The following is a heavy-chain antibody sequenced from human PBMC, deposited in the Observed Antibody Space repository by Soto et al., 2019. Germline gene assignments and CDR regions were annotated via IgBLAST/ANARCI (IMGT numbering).Heavy chain of an antibody. Sequence: QVQLVESGGGEVQPGRSLTISCAAAGFTFSTYGMHWVRQTPGKGLEWVAVISYDGTNKFYSDSVKGRFTISRDNFKNTLTLKTNSLRADDTAVYSCAKDLQSYGDYDYYCYGMDVWGLGTRVTVSS. V-gene: IGHV3-30*18. CDR2: ISYDGTNK. CDR1: GFTFSTYG. D-gene: IGHD4-17*01. CDR3: AKDLQSYGDYDYYCYGMDV. J-gene: IGHJ6*02.